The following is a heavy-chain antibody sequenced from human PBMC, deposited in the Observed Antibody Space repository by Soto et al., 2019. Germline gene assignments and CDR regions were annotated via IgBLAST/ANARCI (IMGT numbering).Heavy chain of an antibody. J-gene: IGHJ4*02. V-gene: IGHV5-10-1*01. CDR2: IDPGDSSA. D-gene: IGHD2-2*01. CDR1: GYTFFSFW. CDR3: ARRYCSRADCYSDS. Sequence: GESLKISCHGSGYTFFSFWIVWVRQVPGKGLEWVGRIDPGDSSATYSPTFQGHVTISADRSTRSAYLQWRSLRASDTAIYFCARRYCSRADCYSDSWGQGSLVTVSS.